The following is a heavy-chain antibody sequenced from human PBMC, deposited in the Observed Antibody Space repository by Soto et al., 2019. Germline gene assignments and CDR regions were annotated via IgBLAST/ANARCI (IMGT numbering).Heavy chain of an antibody. CDR2: IIPIFGTA. Sequence: GASVKVSCKASGYTFTRSGISWVRQAPGQGLEWMGGIIPIFGTADYAQKFQGRVTITADESTSTAYMELSSLRSEDTAVYYCAREIGYGSGSYIWFDPWGQGTLVTVSS. J-gene: IGHJ5*02. V-gene: IGHV1-69*13. CDR1: GYTFTRSG. D-gene: IGHD3-10*01. CDR3: AREIGYGSGSYIWFDP.